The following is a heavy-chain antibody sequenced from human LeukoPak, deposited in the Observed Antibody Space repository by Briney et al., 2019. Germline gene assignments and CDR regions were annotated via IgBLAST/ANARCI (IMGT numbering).Heavy chain of an antibody. V-gene: IGHV3-20*04. J-gene: IGHJ3*02. D-gene: IGHD3-22*01. Sequence: GGSLRLSCAASGFTFSNYAMTWVRQAPGKGLEWVSGINWNGGSTGYADSMKGRFTISRDNAKNSLYLQMNSLRAEDTALYYCASGYYYRDAFDIWGQGTMVTVSS. CDR1: GFTFSNYA. CDR3: ASGYYYRDAFDI. CDR2: INWNGGST.